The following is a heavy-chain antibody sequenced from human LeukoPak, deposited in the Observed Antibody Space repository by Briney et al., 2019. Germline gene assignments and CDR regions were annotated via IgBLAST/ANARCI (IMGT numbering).Heavy chain of an antibody. CDR3: ARSGEYSSGWYHTDY. CDR1: GGTFSSYA. V-gene: IGHV1-69*10. Sequence: SVKVSCKASGGTFSSYAISWVRQAPGQGLEWMGGIIPIFGIANYAQKFQGRVTITADKSTSTAYMELSSLRSEDTAVYYCARSGEYSSGWYHTDYWGQGTLVTVSS. D-gene: IGHD6-19*01. J-gene: IGHJ4*02. CDR2: IIPIFGIA.